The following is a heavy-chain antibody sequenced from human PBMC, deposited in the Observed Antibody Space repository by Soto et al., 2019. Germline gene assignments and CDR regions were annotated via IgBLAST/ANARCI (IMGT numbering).Heavy chain of an antibody. CDR3: ARDRKEDSSHVVSYSYGRDV. D-gene: IGHD6-6*01. J-gene: IGHJ6*02. CDR2: INPSGGST. V-gene: IGHV1-46*01. CDR1: GYTFTSYY. Sequence: ASVKVSCKASGYTFTSYYMHWVRQAPGQGLEWMGIINPSGGSTSYAQKFQGRVTMTRDTSTSTVYMELSSLRSEDTAVYYCARDRKEDSSHVVSYSYGRDVRAQRTTVTFPS.